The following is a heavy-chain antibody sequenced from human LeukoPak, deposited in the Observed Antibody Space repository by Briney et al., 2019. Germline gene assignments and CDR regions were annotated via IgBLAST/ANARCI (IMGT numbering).Heavy chain of an antibody. D-gene: IGHD4-17*01. V-gene: IGHV3-15*01. CDR2: IKSKTDGGTT. CDR1: GFTFSNAW. J-gene: IGHJ4*02. CDR3: TGNYGYYGAGAGFDY. Sequence: GGSLRLSCAASGFTFSNAWMSWVRQAPGKGLEWVGRIKSKTDGGTTDYAAPVKGRFTISRDDSKNTLYLQMNSLKTEDTAVYYCTGNYGYYGAGAGFDYWGQGTLVTVSS.